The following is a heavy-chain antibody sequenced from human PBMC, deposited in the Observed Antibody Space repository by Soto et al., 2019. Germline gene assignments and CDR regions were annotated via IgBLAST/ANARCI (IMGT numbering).Heavy chain of an antibody. J-gene: IGHJ5*02. V-gene: IGHV4-4*07. Sequence: SETLSLTCTVSGGSIGDYYWSWLRQSAGKGLEYIGRLYFGGTTTYNPSLKSRVTMSVDTSKNQLSLKLNSVTAADTAVYYCARVACITGTPHRWFDPWGQGTLVTVSS. CDR3: ARVACITGTPHRWFDP. CDR2: LYFGGTT. D-gene: IGHD1-20*01. CDR1: GGSIGDYY.